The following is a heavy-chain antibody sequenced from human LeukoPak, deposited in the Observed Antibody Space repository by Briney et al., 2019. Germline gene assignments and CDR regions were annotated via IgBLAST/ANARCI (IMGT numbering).Heavy chain of an antibody. Sequence: GVSLRLSCVASGVTLSAYGMHWVRQAPGKGLEWVAFIRYDGSDKFYGDSVKGRFTTSRDNSKNTLYLQMSRLRVEDTAVYYCAKDLDCSGGTCHKAFDCWGQGTLVTVSS. V-gene: IGHV3-30*02. CDR3: AKDLDCSGGTCHKAFDC. CDR2: IRYDGSDK. J-gene: IGHJ4*02. CDR1: GVTLSAYG. D-gene: IGHD2-15*01.